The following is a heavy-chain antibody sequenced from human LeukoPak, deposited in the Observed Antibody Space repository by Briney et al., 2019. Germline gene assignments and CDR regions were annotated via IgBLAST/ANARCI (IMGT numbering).Heavy chain of an antibody. Sequence: GESLKISCKGSGYSFTSYWLGWVRQMPGKGLEWVGIIYPGDSDTRYSPSFQGQVTTSADKSISTAYLQGSSLKASDTAMYYCARYGLSPYYFDYWRQGTLVGVSS. CDR1: GYSFTSYW. CDR3: ARYGLSPYYFDY. D-gene: IGHD3-10*01. J-gene: IGHJ4*02. CDR2: IYPGDSDT. V-gene: IGHV5-51*01.